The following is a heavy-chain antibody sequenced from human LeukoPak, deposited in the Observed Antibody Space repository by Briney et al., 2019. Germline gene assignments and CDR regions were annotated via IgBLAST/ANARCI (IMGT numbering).Heavy chain of an antibody. V-gene: IGHV4-34*01. CDR2: INNSGST. CDR3: ARAFTYYYGSGSYFGFDY. J-gene: IGHJ4*02. D-gene: IGHD3-10*01. Sequence: SQTLSLTCAVYGGSFSGYYWSWVRQPPGKGLEGIGEINNSGSTNYNPSLKSRVTISVDTSKNQFSLKLSSVTAADTAVYYCARAFTYYYGSGSYFGFDYWGQGTLVTVSS. CDR1: GGSFSGYY.